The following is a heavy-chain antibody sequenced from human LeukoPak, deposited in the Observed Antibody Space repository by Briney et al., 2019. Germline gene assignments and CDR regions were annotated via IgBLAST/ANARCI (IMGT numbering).Heavy chain of an antibody. V-gene: IGHV3-11*01. Sequence: GGSLRLSCAASGFTFSDYYMSWIRRAPGKGLEGVSYISSSGSTIYYADSVKGRFTISRHNAKNSLYLQMNSLRAEDTAVYYCARFGAVAGTPAGGMDVWGQGTTVTVSS. CDR1: GFTFSDYY. CDR2: ISSSGSTI. J-gene: IGHJ6*02. CDR3: ARFGAVAGTPAGGMDV. D-gene: IGHD6-19*01.